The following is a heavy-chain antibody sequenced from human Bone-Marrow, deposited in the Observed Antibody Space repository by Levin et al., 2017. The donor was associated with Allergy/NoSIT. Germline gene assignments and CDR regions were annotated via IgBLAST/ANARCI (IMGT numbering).Heavy chain of an antibody. CDR1: GFTFSSYA. V-gene: IGHV3-23*01. Sequence: PGGSLRLSCAASGFTFSSYAMSWVRQAPGKGLAWVSSLSGSGDNTYFADSVKGRFTISRDNSKNTLYLQMNSLRAEDTAIYYCAKGYYSGGRGYPPHHDRHLDYWGQGTLVTVSS. D-gene: IGHD2-8*02. J-gene: IGHJ4*02. CDR3: AKGYYSGGRGYPPHHDRHLDY. CDR2: LSGSGDNT.